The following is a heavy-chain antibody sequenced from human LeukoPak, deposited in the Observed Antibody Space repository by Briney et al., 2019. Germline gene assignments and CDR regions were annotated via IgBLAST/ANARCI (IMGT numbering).Heavy chain of an antibody. CDR1: GFTFTSSA. D-gene: IGHD3-22*01. CDR2: IVVGSGNT. CDR3: AADNYYDSTRAY. Sequence: SVKVSCTASGFTFTSSAVQWVRQARGQRLEWIGWIVVGSGNTNYAQKFQERVTITRDMSTSTAYMELSSLRSEDTAVYYCAADNYYDSTRAYWGQGTLVTVSS. J-gene: IGHJ4*02. V-gene: IGHV1-58*01.